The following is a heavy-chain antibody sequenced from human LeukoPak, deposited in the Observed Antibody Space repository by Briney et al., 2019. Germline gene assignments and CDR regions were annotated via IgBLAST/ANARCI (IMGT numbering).Heavy chain of an antibody. J-gene: IGHJ4*02. V-gene: IGHV3-23*01. CDR3: AKGHYDLWSGYSN. D-gene: IGHD3-3*01. CDR1: GFTFSSYA. CDR2: ISGSGGST. Sequence: GGSLRLSCAASGFTFSSYAMRWVRQAPGKGLEWVSAISGSGGSTYYADSVKGRFTISRDNSKNTLYLQMNSLRVEDTAVYYCAKGHYDLWSGYSNWGQGTLVTVSS.